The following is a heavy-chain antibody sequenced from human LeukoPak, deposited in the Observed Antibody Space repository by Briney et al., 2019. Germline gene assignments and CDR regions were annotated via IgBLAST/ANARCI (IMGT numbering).Heavy chain of an antibody. D-gene: IGHD3-3*01. CDR2: INSDGSST. CDR1: GFTFSSYW. Sequence: GGSLRLSCAASGFTFSSYWMHWVRQAPGKGLVWVSRINSDGSSTSYADSVKGRLTISRDNAKNTLYLQMNSLRAEDTAVYYCARVNYDFWSGYSYWGQGTLVTVSS. CDR3: ARVNYDFWSGYSY. V-gene: IGHV3-74*01. J-gene: IGHJ4*02.